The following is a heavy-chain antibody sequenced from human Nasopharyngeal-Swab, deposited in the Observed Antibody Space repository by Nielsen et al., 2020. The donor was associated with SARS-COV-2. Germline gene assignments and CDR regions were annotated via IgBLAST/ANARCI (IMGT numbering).Heavy chain of an antibody. D-gene: IGHD3-22*01. CDR3: ARVTGGYSFDS. V-gene: IGHV3-74*03. CDR2: INGDGTIT. Sequence: WGSLRLSCAVSGFSLSSYWLHYVRQVPGKGLLWVSRINGDGTITTYADSVKGRFTISTDNAKNTLYLQMNSLTVEDTAVYYCARVTGGYSFDSWGQGTLVTVSS. CDR1: GFSLSSYW. J-gene: IGHJ4*01.